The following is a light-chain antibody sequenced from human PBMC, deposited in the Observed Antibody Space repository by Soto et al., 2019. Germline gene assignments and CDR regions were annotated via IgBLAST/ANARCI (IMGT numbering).Light chain of an antibody. J-gene: IGKJ1*01. V-gene: IGKV3-15*01. CDR3: QQSYSTPPT. CDR2: GAT. CDR1: QSIRIH. Sequence: EIVMTQSSGTLSVSPGETVTLSCRASQSIRIHLAWYQQKPGRAPRLLIYGATTRATGVPARFIGYGSGTEFTLTISSLQPEDFATYYCQQSYSTPPTFGQGTKVDIK.